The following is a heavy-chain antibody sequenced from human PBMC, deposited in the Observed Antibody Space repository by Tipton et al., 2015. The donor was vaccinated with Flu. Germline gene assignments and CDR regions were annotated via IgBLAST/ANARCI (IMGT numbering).Heavy chain of an antibody. CDR3: ARDWGGMAV. V-gene: IGHV3-74*01. CDR1: GFSFSNYW. J-gene: IGHJ6*02. D-gene: IGHD3-16*01. Sequence: SLRLSCATSGFSFSNYWMNWVRQVPGKGLVWVSHIDSGGSDTNYADSVKGRFTISRDNAKNTLFLQMNSLRDEDTGVYFCARDWGGMAVWGQGTTVTVSS. CDR2: IDSGGSDT.